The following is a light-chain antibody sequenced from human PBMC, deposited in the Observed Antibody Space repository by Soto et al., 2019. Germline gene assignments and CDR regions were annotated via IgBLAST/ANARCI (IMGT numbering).Light chain of an antibody. Sequence: EIVLTQSPGTLSLSPGERGTLSCRASQSVSSSYLAWYQQKPGQAPRLLIYGASSRATGIPDRFSGSGSGTDFTLTISSLQPEDFAAYYCQQSYNSLLLTFGGGTKVDIK. CDR3: QQSYNSLLLT. CDR1: QSVSSSY. CDR2: GAS. V-gene: IGKV3-20*01. J-gene: IGKJ4*01.